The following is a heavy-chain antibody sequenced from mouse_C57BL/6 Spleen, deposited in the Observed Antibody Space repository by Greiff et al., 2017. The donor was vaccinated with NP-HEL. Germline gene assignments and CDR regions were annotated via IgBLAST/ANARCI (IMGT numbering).Heavy chain of an antibody. CDR1: GFTFSDYG. Sequence: DVMLVESGGGLVKPGGSLKLSCAASGFTFSDYGLHWVRQAPEKGLEWVAYISSGSGTIYYAATVKGRSTIPGDNAKNTLFLQMTSLRSEDTAMYYSARIYGGSLYAMDYWGQGTSLTVSS. D-gene: IGHD1-1*01. CDR2: ISSGSGTI. CDR3: ARIYGGSLYAMDY. J-gene: IGHJ4*01. V-gene: IGHV5-17*01.